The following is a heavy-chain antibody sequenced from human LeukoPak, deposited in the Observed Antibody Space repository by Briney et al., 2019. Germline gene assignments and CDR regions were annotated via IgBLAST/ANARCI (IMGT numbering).Heavy chain of an antibody. CDR3: AREPYSNYFDY. V-gene: IGHV1-2*02. CDR2: INPNTGGI. CDR1: GYTFTGYY. D-gene: IGHD5-18*01. J-gene: IGHJ4*02. Sequence: ASVKVSCKSSGYTFTGYYMHWVRQAPGQGLEWMGWINPNTGGINYAQKFQGRVTMTRDTSISAAYMELSRLRSDDTAVYYCAREPYSNYFDYWGQGTLVTVSS.